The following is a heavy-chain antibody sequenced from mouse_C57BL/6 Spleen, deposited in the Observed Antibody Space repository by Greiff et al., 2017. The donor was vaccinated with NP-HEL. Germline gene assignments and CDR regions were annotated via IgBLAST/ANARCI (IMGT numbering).Heavy chain of an antibody. CDR1: GFNIKDDY. V-gene: IGHV14-4*01. CDR3: THSGSTYACYLDV. D-gene: IGHD1-1*01. Sequence: VQLQQSGAELVRPGASVKLSCTASGFNIKDDYMHWVKQRPEQGLEWIGWIDPENGDTEYASKFQGKATITADTSSNTAYLKLSSLTSEDTAFYYCTHSGSTYACYLDVGATGTTATVSS. CDR2: IDPENGDT. J-gene: IGHJ1*03.